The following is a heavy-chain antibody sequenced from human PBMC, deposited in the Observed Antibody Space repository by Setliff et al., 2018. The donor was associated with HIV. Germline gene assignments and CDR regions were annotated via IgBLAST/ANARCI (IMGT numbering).Heavy chain of an antibody. V-gene: IGHV3-30*02. D-gene: IGHD2-15*01. J-gene: IGHJ4*02. CDR2: IRFDGSYK. CDR3: ARDGLEGDMAGRQRTYAFGY. CDR1: RFSLFRDYG. Sequence: GGSLRLSCVASRFSLFRDYGMHWVRQAPGKGLEWVAFIRFDGSYKYYADSVEGRFTISRDNAKNSLYLQMNSLRAEDTAVYYCARDGLEGDMAGRQRTYAFGYWGQGTLVTVSS.